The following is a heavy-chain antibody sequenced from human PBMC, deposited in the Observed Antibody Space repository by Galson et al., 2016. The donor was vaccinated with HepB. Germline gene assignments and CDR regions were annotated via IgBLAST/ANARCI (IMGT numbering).Heavy chain of an antibody. Sequence: SLRLSCAASGFTFSDAWMMWVRQAPGKGLEWVGRILSKAHGGTTHYAAPVKGRFTISRDDSENTLYLQMNSLKIEDTAIYYCTISDFSVYWGQGTLVTVSS. CDR3: TISDFSVY. D-gene: IGHD4-11*01. CDR2: ILSKAHGGTT. CDR1: GFTFSDAW. V-gene: IGHV3-15*01. J-gene: IGHJ4*02.